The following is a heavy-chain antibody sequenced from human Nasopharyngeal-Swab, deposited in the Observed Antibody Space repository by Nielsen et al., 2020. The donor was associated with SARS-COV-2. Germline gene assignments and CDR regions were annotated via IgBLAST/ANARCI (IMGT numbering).Heavy chain of an antibody. CDR3: AKDSKGILWFGELDY. CDR2: ISWNSGSI. CDR1: GFTFDDYA. Sequence: SLRLSCAASGFTFDDYAMHWVRQAPGKGLEWVSGISWNSGSIGYADSVKGRFTISRDNAKNSLYLQMNSLRAEDTALYYCAKDSKGILWFGELDYWGQGTLVTVSS. J-gene: IGHJ4*02. V-gene: IGHV3-9*01. D-gene: IGHD3-10*01.